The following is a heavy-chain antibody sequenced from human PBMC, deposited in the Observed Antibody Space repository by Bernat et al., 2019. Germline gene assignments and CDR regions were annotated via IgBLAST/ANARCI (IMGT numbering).Heavy chain of an antibody. CDR3: AKDLTGGYGPLIPSQVSPLDY. Sequence: EVQLLESGGGLVQPGGSLRLSCAASGFTFSSYAMSWVRQAPGKGLEWVSAISGSGGSTYYADSVKGRFTISRDNSKNTLYLQMNSLRAEDTAVYYCAKDLTGGYGPLIPSQVSPLDYRGQGTLVTVSS. D-gene: IGHD5-12*01. CDR2: ISGSGGST. V-gene: IGHV3-23*01. J-gene: IGHJ4*02. CDR1: GFTFSSYA.